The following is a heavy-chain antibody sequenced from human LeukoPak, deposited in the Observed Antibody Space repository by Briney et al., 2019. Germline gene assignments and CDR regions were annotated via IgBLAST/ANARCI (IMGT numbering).Heavy chain of an antibody. CDR1: GFSFSSYS. CDR2: ISSSGSSI. J-gene: IGHJ4*02. D-gene: IGHD6-6*01. V-gene: IGHV3-21*01. Sequence: PGGSLRLSCAAAGFSFSSYSMNWVRQAPGEGLEWVSSISSSGSSIYNANSMKGRFTISRDNAKNSLYLQMNSVRAEDTAVYYCARSTGQLDKIDYWGQGTLVTVSS. CDR3: ARSTGQLDKIDY.